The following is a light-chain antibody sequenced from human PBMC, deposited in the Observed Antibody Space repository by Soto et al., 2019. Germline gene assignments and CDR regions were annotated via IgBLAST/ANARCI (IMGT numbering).Light chain of an antibody. CDR1: QSVSFNY. Sequence: EIVLTQSPGTLSLSPGERATLSCGASQSVSFNYLAWYQQKVGLAPRLLLYDASRRATGTPDRFSGSGSGIDFTLTISRLEPEDFAVYVFQQYGSSPYTFGQGTNLEIK. V-gene: IGKV3D-20*01. CDR3: QQYGSSPYT. J-gene: IGKJ2*01. CDR2: DAS.